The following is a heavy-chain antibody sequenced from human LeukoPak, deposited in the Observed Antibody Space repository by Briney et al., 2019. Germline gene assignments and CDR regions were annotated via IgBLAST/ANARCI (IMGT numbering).Heavy chain of an antibody. CDR3: ARGDIVVVPAAAGYYYYYMDV. CDR2: IIPIFGTA. D-gene: IGHD2-2*01. J-gene: IGHJ6*03. V-gene: IGHV1-69*05. Sequence: SVKVSCKASGGTFSSYAISWVRQAPGQGLEWMGGIIPIFGTANYAQKFQGRVTITTDESTSTAYMELSSLRSEDTAVYYCARGDIVVVPAAAGYYYYYMDVWAKGPRSPSP. CDR1: GGTFSSYA.